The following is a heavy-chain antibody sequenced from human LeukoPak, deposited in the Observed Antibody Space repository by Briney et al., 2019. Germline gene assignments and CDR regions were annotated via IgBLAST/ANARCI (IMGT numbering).Heavy chain of an antibody. CDR3: ARVAHLWGNHSNTYYYDSSGYYYDQPEPFFDY. CDR2: IYYSGST. CDR1: GGFISSGDYY. J-gene: IGHJ4*02. Sequence: SDTLSLTCTVSGGFISSGDYYWSWIRQPPGKGLEWIGYIYYSGSTYYNPSLKSRVTISVDTSKNQFSLKLSSVTAADTAVYYCARVAHLWGNHSNTYYYDSSGYYYDQPEPFFDYWGQGTLVTVSS. D-gene: IGHD3-22*01. V-gene: IGHV4-30-4*02.